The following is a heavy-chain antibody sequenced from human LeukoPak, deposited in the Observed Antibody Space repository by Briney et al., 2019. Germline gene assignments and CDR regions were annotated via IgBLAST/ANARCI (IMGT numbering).Heavy chain of an antibody. V-gene: IGHV3-48*01. Sequence: GGSLRLSCAASGFTFSSYSMNWVRQAPGKGLEWISSISSGSSTMLYADSVKGRFTISRDNGKNSLYLQMNSLRAEDAAVYYCARRGGKSSSGWYDFFDYWGQGTLVTVSS. J-gene: IGHJ4*02. CDR1: GFTFSSYS. CDR2: ISSGSSTM. D-gene: IGHD6-19*01. CDR3: ARRGGKSSSGWYDFFDY.